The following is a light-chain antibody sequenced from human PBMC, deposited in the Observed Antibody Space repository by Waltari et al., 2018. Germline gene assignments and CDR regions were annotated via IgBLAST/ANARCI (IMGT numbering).Light chain of an antibody. CDR1: SSDAGAYNF. CDR2: DVS. CDR3: SSYAGSNNV. V-gene: IGLV2-8*01. Sequence: QSALTQPPSASGSPGQSVTISCTGTSSDAGAYNFVSWYQQHPGKAPKLMIYDVSKRPSGVPDRFSGSKSGNTASLTVSGLQAGDEADYYCSSYAGSNNVFGTGTKVTVL. J-gene: IGLJ1*01.